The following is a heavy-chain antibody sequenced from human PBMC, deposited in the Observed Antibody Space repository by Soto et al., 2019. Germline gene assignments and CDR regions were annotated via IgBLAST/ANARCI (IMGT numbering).Heavy chain of an antibody. CDR3: ARWPWLHTLYYFDY. J-gene: IGHJ4*02. CDR1: GGSISSYY. D-gene: IGHD5-12*01. CDR2: IYYSGST. Sequence: SETLSLTCTVSGGSISSYYWSWIRQPPGKGLEWIGYIYYSGSTNYNPSLKSRVTISVDTSKNQFSLKLSSVTAADTAVYYCARWPWLHTLYYFDYWGQGTLVTVSS. V-gene: IGHV4-59*01.